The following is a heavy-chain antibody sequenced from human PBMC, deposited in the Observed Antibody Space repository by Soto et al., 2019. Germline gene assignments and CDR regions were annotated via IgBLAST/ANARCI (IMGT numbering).Heavy chain of an antibody. D-gene: IGHD2-15*01. CDR2: IYPGDSNK. J-gene: IGHJ3*02. CDR3: ASCLGYCSGGSCYSCAFDI. Sequence: GESLKISCKGSGYSFTSYWIGWVRQMPGKGLEWMGIIYPGDSNKRYSPSFQGQVTISADKSISTAYLQWSSLKASDTAIYYCASCLGYCSGGSCYSCAFDIWGQGTTVTVSS. V-gene: IGHV5-51*01. CDR1: GYSFTSYW.